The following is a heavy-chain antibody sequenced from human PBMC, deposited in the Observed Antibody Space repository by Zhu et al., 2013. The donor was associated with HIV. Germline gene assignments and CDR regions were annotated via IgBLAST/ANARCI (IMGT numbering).Heavy chain of an antibody. V-gene: IGHV1-69*01. Sequence: QVQLVQSGTEVTMPGSSVRVSCKTSGGSFNTYAFSWVRQAAHGGLEWMGGIIPFFGTANYARNFQGRVTITADEPTKTVYMELRRLRSEDAAIYFWWWGDGRARRLMIMIQEDITGPFALDVVGPRDSGHRLV. CDR2: IIPFFGTA. J-gene: IGHJ6*02. D-gene: IGHD3-16*01. CDR1: GGSFNTYA. CDR3: WWGDGRARRLMIMIQEDITGPFALDV.